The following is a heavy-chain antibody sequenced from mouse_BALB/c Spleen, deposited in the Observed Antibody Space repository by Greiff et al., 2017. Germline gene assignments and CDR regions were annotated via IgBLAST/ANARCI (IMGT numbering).Heavy chain of an antibody. CDR3: ARHWGYWYFDV. J-gene: IGHJ1*01. V-gene: IGHV5-6-2*01. CDR2: INSNGGST. Sequence: EVKLMESGGGLVKPGGSLKLSCAASGFTFSSYYMSWVRQTPEKRLELVAAINSNGGSTYYPDTVKGRFTISRDNAKNTLYLQMSSLKSEDTALYYCARHWGYWYFDVWGAGTTVTVSS. CDR1: GFTFSSYY.